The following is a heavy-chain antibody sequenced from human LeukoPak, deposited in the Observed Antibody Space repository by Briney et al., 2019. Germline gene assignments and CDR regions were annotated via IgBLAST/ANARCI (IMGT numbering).Heavy chain of an antibody. CDR2: IFHSGGT. D-gene: IGHD3-16*01. CDR3: AREFWVANAPGSWFDP. Sequence: PSETLSLTCAVSGGSISSGAYSWSWIRQPPGKGLEWIGYIFHSGGTYYNASLKSRVTISVDTSKTHFSLRLSSMTVADTAVYYCAREFWVANAPGSWFDPWGQGIPVTVSS. CDR1: GGSISSGAYS. V-gene: IGHV4-30-2*01. J-gene: IGHJ5*02.